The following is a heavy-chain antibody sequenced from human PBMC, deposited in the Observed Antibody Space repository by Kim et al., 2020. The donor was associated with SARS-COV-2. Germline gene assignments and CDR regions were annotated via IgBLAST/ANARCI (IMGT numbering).Heavy chain of an antibody. J-gene: IGHJ6*02. Sequence: ASVKVSCKVSEYTLTELSMHWVRQAPGKGLEWMGGFDPEDGETIYAQKFQGRVTMTEDTSTDTAYMELSSLRSEDTTVYYCAISYDYGCMDVWGLGTTVTVSS. D-gene: IGHD3-16*01. CDR2: FDPEDGET. CDR3: AISYDYGCMDV. CDR1: EYTLTELS. V-gene: IGHV1-24*01.